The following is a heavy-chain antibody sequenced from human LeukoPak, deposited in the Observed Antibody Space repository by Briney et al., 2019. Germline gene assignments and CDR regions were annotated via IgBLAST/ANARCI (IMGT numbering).Heavy chain of an antibody. V-gene: IGHV3-30*02. D-gene: IGHD3-22*01. Sequence: GGSLRLSCGASGFTFSSYGMHWVRQAPGKGLEWVAFIRYDGSNKYYADSVKGRFTISRDNSKNTLYLQMNSLRAEDTAVYYCAKDGHPIAVVIPYYFDYWGQGTLVTVSS. J-gene: IGHJ4*02. CDR1: GFTFSSYG. CDR2: IRYDGSNK. CDR3: AKDGHPIAVVIPYYFDY.